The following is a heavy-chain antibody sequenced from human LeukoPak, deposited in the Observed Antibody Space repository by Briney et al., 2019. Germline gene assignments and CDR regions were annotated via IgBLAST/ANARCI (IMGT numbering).Heavy chain of an antibody. CDR3: ATITIFGVVPDY. Sequence: SETPSLTCTVSGGSISSSSYYWGWIRQPPGKGLEWIGSIYYSGSTYYNPSLKSRVTISVDTSKNQFSLKLSSVTAADTAVYYCATITIFGVVPDYWGQGTLVTVSS. CDR1: GGSISSSSYY. D-gene: IGHD3-3*01. J-gene: IGHJ4*02. CDR2: IYYSGST. V-gene: IGHV4-39*05.